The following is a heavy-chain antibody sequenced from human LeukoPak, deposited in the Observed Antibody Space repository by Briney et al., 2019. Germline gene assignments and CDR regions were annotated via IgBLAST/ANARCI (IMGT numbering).Heavy chain of an antibody. Sequence: GRSLRLSCAASGFTFSSYAMHWVRQAPGKGLEWVAVISYDGSNKYYADSVKGRFTISRDNSKNTLYLQMNSQRAEDTAVYYCARDLNDYVDYWGQGTLVTVSS. CDR1: GFTFSSYA. CDR2: ISYDGSNK. J-gene: IGHJ4*02. V-gene: IGHV3-30*04. CDR3: ARDLNDYVDY.